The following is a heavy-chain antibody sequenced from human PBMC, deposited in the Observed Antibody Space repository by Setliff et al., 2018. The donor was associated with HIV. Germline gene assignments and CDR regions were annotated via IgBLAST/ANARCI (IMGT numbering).Heavy chain of an antibody. Sequence: SETLSLTCTVSGGSMSSTNYYWGWIRQTPGKGLEWIGSIYYSGTTYYNPSLKSRVTMSVDTSTSRLSLKVHSVTAADTAMYYCASGSHGTSWTDYWGQGTLVTVSS. V-gene: IGHV4-39*07. CDR1: GGSMSSTNYY. D-gene: IGHD6-13*01. CDR2: IYYSGTT. J-gene: IGHJ4*02. CDR3: ASGSHGTSWTDY.